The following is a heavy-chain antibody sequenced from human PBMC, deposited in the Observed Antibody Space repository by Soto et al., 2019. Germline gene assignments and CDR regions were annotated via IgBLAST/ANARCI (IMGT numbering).Heavy chain of an antibody. J-gene: IGHJ5*02. CDR1: GYTFTNYG. D-gene: IGHD3-10*02. CDR3: ARGLGSGSYNNKYHWFDT. V-gene: IGHV1-18*01. Sequence: SVKGSCKPAGYTFTNYGSSWLRQAPGQGLEWMGWINVYNGNTKYAQKVQGRVTITTDTSTSKAYMELRSLRSDETAVYYCARGLGSGSYNNKYHWFDTWGQGTMVRVSS. CDR2: INVYNGNT.